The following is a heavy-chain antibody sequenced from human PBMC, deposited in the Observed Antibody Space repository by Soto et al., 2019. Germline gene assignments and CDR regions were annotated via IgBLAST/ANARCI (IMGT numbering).Heavy chain of an antibody. CDR2: IIPILGIA. CDR3: ARELHLGELSPYY. D-gene: IGHD3-16*02. V-gene: IGHV1-69*02. CDR1: GGTFSIYT. J-gene: IGHJ4*02. Sequence: SVKVSCKASGGTFSIYTISWVLQAPGQGLEWMGRIIPILGIANYAQKFQGRVTITADKSTSTAYMELSSLRSEDTAVYYCARELHLGELSPYYWGQGTLVTVSS.